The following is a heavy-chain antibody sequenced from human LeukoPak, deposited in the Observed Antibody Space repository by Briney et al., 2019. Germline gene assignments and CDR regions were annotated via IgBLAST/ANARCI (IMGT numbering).Heavy chain of an antibody. Sequence: GGSLRLSCAASGFTFDDYAMHWVRQAPGKGLEWVSGINWNSGSIGYADSVKGRFTISRDNSKNTLYLQMNSLRAEDTAVYYCAKGPAKYSSSWFVRNWGQGTLVTVSS. CDR3: AKGPAKYSSSWFVRN. V-gene: IGHV3-9*01. CDR2: INWNSGSI. CDR1: GFTFDDYA. D-gene: IGHD6-13*01. J-gene: IGHJ4*02.